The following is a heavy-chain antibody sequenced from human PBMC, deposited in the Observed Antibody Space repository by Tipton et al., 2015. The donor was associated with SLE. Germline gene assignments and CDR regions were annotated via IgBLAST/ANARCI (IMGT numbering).Heavy chain of an antibody. CDR3: ASLEIYSGYDWHFDY. Sequence: SLRLSCAASAFSVSAYHMTWVRQAPGKGLEWVSVSYIGGGGTGYADSVKSRFTISRDSSENTLYLQMNSLRAEDTAVYYCASLEIYSGYDWHFDYWGQGTMVTVSS. CDR2: SYIGGGGT. V-gene: IGHV3-53*05. J-gene: IGHJ4*02. CDR1: AFSVSAYH. D-gene: IGHD5-12*01.